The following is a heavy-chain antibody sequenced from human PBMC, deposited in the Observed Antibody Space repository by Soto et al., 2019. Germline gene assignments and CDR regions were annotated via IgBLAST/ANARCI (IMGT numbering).Heavy chain of an antibody. D-gene: IGHD6-13*01. CDR3: ARHTFSSSWYRV. J-gene: IGHJ4*02. V-gene: IGHV4-59*01. CDR1: GGSISSYY. CDR2: IYYSGST. Sequence: PSETLSLTCTVSGGSISSYYWSWMRQPPGKGLEWIGYIYYSGSTNYNPSLKSRVTISVDTSKNQFSLKLSSVTAADTAVYYCARHTFSSSWYRVWGQGTLVTVSS.